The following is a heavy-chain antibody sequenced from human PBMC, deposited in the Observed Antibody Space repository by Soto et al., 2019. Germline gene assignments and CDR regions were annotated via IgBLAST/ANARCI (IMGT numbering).Heavy chain of an antibody. CDR1: GYTFTSSG. V-gene: IGHV1-18*01. CDR2: ISAYNGNT. D-gene: IGHD6-19*01. CDR3: ARRDSSGWNYYYYYGMDV. Sequence: ASAKVSCKASGYTFTSSGISWVRQAPGQGLEWMGWISAYNGNTNYAQKLQGRVTMTTDTSTSTAYMELRSLRSDDTAVYYCARRDSSGWNYYYYYGMDVWGQGTTVSVSS. J-gene: IGHJ6*02.